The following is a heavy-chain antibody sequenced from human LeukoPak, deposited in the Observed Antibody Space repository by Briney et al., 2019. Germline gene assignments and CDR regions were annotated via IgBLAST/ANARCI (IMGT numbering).Heavy chain of an antibody. D-gene: IGHD3-22*01. J-gene: IGHJ4*02. Sequence: PSETLSLTCTVSGGSISSSSYYWSWIRQPPGKGLEWIGEINHSGSTNYNPSLKSRVTISVDTSKNQFSLKLSSVTAADTAVYYCARGHYYDSSGYYSPFDYWGQGTLVTVSS. CDR1: GGSISSSSYY. CDR2: INHSGST. CDR3: ARGHYYDSSGYYSPFDY. V-gene: IGHV4-39*07.